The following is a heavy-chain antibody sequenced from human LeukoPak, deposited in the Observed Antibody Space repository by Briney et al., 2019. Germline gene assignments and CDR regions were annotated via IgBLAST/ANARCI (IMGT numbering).Heavy chain of an antibody. CDR1: GYSFTSYW. Sequence: GESLKISCKGSGYSFTSYWIGWVRQMPGKGLEWMGIIYPGDSDTRYSPSFQGQVTISADKSISTAHLQWSSLKASDTAMYYCARQGRIAAAGTPGLDFDYWGQGTLVTVSS. CDR2: IYPGDSDT. J-gene: IGHJ4*02. CDR3: ARQGRIAAAGTPGLDFDY. D-gene: IGHD6-13*01. V-gene: IGHV5-51*01.